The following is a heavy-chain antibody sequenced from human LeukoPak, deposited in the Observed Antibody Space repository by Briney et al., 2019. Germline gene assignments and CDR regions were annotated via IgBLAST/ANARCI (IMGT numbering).Heavy chain of an antibody. CDR3: ARSSPIAAADYYFDY. J-gene: IGHJ4*02. CDR2: INTNTGNP. CDR1: GYTFTSYA. D-gene: IGHD6-13*01. Sequence: ASVKVFCKASGYTFTSYAMNWVRQAPGQGLEWMGWINTNTGNPTYAQGFTGRFVFSLDTSVSTAYLQISSLKAEDTAVYYCARSSPIAAADYYFDYWGQGTLVTVSS. V-gene: IGHV7-4-1*02.